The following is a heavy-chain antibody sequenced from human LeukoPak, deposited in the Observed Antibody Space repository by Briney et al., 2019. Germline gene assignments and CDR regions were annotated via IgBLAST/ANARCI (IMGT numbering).Heavy chain of an antibody. CDR3: ARDRGPYYDSSGQSDY. Sequence: GGPLRLSCAASGFTFSSYSMNWVRQAPGKGLEWVSSISSSSSYIYYADSVKGRFTISRDNAKNSLYLQMNSLRAEDTAVYYCARDRGPYYDSSGQSDYWGQGTLVTVSS. J-gene: IGHJ4*02. CDR1: GFTFSSYS. D-gene: IGHD3-22*01. CDR2: ISSSSSYI. V-gene: IGHV3-21*01.